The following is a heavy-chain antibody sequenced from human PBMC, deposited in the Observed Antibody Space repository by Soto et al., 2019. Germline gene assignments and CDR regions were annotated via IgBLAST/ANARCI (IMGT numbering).Heavy chain of an antibody. J-gene: IGHJ4*02. CDR2: IIPIFGTA. CDR1: GGTFSHNA. D-gene: IGHD3-22*01. Sequence: QVPLVQSGAEVKKPGSSVKVSCKASGGTFSHNAISWVRQAPGQGLEWMGGIIPIFGTANYAQKFKGRVTIAADESTSTAYMELSSLRSEDTAVYYCVRGWGYDSSDYYYAYWGQGTLVTVSS. CDR3: VRGWGYDSSDYYYAY. V-gene: IGHV1-69*01.